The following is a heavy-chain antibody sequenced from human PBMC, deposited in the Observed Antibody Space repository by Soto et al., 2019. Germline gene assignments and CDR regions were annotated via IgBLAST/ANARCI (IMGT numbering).Heavy chain of an antibody. Sequence: GGSLRLSCAASGFTFSSYAMHWVRQAPGKGLEWVAVISYDGSNKYYADSVKGRFTISRDNSKNTLYLQMNSLRAEDTAVYYCARSTVTHYFDYWGQGTLVTVSS. CDR1: GFTFSSYA. J-gene: IGHJ4*02. CDR2: ISYDGSNK. D-gene: IGHD4-17*01. V-gene: IGHV3-30-3*01. CDR3: ARSTVTHYFDY.